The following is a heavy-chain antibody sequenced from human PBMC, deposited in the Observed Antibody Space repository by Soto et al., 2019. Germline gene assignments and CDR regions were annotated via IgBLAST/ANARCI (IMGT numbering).Heavy chain of an antibody. CDR3: ASPYDSTGVDAFDI. J-gene: IGHJ3*02. CDR2: IIPIFGTA. CDR1: GGTFSSYA. Sequence: QVQLVQSGAEVKKPGSSVKVSCKASGGTFSSYAISWVRQAPGQGLEWMGGIIPIFGTANYGQKFQGRVTIAADESTSTAYMELSSLRSEDTAVYYCASPYDSTGVDAFDIWGQGTMVTVSS. D-gene: IGHD3-22*01. V-gene: IGHV1-69*01.